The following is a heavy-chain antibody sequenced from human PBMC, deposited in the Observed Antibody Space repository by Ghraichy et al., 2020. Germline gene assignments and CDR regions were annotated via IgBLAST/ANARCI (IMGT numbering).Heavy chain of an antibody. Sequence: SVKVSCKASGGTFSSYAISWVRQAPGQGLEWMGGIIPIFGTANYAQKFQGRVTITADESTSTAYMELSSLRSEDTAVYYCAREALVVPAARYYYYGMDVWGQGTTVTVSS. J-gene: IGHJ6*02. CDR3: AREALVVPAARYYYYGMDV. D-gene: IGHD2-2*01. V-gene: IGHV1-69*13. CDR2: IIPIFGTA. CDR1: GGTFSSYA.